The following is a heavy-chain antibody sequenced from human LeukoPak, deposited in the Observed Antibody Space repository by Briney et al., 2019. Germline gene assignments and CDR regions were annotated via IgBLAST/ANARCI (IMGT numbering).Heavy chain of an antibody. CDR3: ARDGGFGFLAAFDI. CDR2: ISGSGSVS. V-gene: IGHV3-48*02. J-gene: IGHJ3*02. CDR1: GFTFSSYS. D-gene: IGHD3-10*01. Sequence: PGGSLSLSCAASGFTFSSYSMNWVRQAPGKGLEWISYISGSGSVSYYEDSVKGRFTISRDNAKNSLYLQMNSLRDEDTALYYCARDGGFGFLAAFDIWGQGTMVTVSS.